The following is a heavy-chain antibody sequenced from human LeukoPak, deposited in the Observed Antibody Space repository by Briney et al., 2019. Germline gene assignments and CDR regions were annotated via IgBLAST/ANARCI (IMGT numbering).Heavy chain of an antibody. Sequence: ASVTVSCKASGYTFTIYGISWVRQAPGQGLGWMGYIGTYIGDTNYAQRFQGRVTMTTDTSTTVYMELRSLRSDDTAVYYCVRDRGYRPDDFDIWGQGTAVTVSS. D-gene: IGHD5-18*01. CDR1: GYTFTIYG. J-gene: IGHJ3*02. V-gene: IGHV1-18*01. CDR2: IGTYIGDT. CDR3: VRDRGYRPDDFDI.